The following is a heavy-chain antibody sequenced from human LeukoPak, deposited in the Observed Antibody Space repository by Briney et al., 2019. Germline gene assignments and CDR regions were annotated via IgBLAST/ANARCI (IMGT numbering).Heavy chain of an antibody. CDR1: GFTVSSNY. V-gene: IGHV3-48*04. D-gene: IGHD3-10*01. Sequence: GGSLRLSCAASGFTVSSNYMNWVRQAPGKGLEWVSYISSSSSTIYYADSVKGRFTISRDNAKNSLYLQMNSLRAEDTAVYYCASTITMGAFDIWGQGTMVTVSS. J-gene: IGHJ3*02. CDR2: ISSSSSTI. CDR3: ASTITMGAFDI.